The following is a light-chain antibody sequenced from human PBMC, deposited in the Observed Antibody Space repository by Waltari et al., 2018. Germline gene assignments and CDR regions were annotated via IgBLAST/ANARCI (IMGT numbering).Light chain of an antibody. Sequence: ELVLTQSPGTLSLSPGESATLSCRTRQSVTRALAWYQQKPGQAPRLLIFVASNRATGIPDRFMGSGYGTDFSLTISSLVSEDFAVYYCQHYLRFPVTFGQGTKLEVK. J-gene: IGKJ1*01. CDR2: VAS. V-gene: IGKV3-20*01. CDR1: QSVTRA. CDR3: QHYLRFPVT.